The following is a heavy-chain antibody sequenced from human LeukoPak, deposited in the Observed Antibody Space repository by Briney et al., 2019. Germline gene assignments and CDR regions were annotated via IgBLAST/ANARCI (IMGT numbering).Heavy chain of an antibody. CDR3: ARDYVLGAFYI. J-gene: IGHJ3*02. CDR1: GGSISSGSYY. Sequence: SETLSLTCTVPGGSISSGSYYRSWIRQPARKGLEWIGCIFTSGSTNYNPSLKSRVTISVDTSKNQFSLKLSDVTDADTALYNCARDYVLGAFYIWGQGTMVTVSS. V-gene: IGHV4-61*02. D-gene: IGHD3-16*01. CDR2: IFTSGST.